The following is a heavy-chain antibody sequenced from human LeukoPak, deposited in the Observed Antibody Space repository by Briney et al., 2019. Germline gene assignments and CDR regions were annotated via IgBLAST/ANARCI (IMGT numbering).Heavy chain of an antibody. CDR2: IHNSGTT. D-gene: IGHD5-12*01. Sequence: SETLSLTCNVSGASVSHYSWSWIRQPPGKGLEWIAYIHNSGTTRYNPSVKSRLTVSIDTSTNQFSLSLSSVTAADTAVYYCARYSRNGVDEIGFWGQGTLVIVSS. CDR3: ARYSRNGVDEIGF. V-gene: IGHV4-59*08. J-gene: IGHJ4*02. CDR1: GASVSHYS.